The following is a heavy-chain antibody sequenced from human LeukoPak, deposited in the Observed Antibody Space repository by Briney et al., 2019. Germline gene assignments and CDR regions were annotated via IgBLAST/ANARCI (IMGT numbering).Heavy chain of an antibody. D-gene: IGHD1-14*01. Sequence: NPSETLSLTCTVSGGSISSYYWSWIRQPPGKGLEWIGYIYYSGSTNYNPPLKSRVTISVDTSKNQFSLKLSSVTAADTAVYYCARHRTPLHPADYWGQGTLVTVSS. CDR3: ARHRTPLHPADY. V-gene: IGHV4-59*08. CDR1: GGSISSYY. CDR2: IYYSGST. J-gene: IGHJ4*02.